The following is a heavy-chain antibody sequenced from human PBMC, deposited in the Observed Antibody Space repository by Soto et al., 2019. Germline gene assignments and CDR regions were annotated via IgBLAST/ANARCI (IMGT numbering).Heavy chain of an antibody. Sequence: PSETLSLTCTVSGGSISSGGYYWSWIRQHPGKGLEWIGCIYYSGSTYYNPSLKSRVTISVDTSKNQFSLKLSSVTAADTAVYYCARRRKTIAVAGSPIGIVYWGQGTLVTVSS. CDR3: ARRRKTIAVAGSPIGIVY. V-gene: IGHV4-39*01. CDR1: GGSISSGGYY. CDR2: IYYSGST. D-gene: IGHD6-19*01. J-gene: IGHJ4*02.